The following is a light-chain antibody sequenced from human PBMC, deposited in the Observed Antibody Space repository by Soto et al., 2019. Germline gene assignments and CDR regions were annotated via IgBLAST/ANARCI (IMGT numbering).Light chain of an antibody. J-gene: IGKJ1*01. CDR3: QHFGDSVWT. V-gene: IGKV3-20*01. CDR2: AVS. Sequence: DIVLTQSPGTLSLSPGQRATLSCGASQSVSSSSVAWYRQRPGQAPRLLIYAVSSRAIDTPDRFSGSGSGTDFTLTISRLEPEDFAVYYCQHFGDSVWTFGQGTKVDSK. CDR1: QSVSSSS.